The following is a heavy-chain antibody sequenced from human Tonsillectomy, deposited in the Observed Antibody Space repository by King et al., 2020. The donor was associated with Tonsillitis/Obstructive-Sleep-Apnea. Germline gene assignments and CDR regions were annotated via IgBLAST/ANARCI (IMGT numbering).Heavy chain of an antibody. CDR3: ARDLNYYGSGSYYLV. D-gene: IGHD3-10*01. CDR1: GFTFSSYS. V-gene: IGHV3-48*02. J-gene: IGHJ4*02. Sequence: VQLVESGGGLVQPGGSLRLSCAASGFTFSSYSMNWVRQAPGKGLEWVSYISSSSSTIYYADSVKGRFTISRDNAKNSLYLQMNSLSDEDTAVYYCARDLNYYGSGSYYLVWGQGTLVTVSS. CDR2: ISSSSSTI.